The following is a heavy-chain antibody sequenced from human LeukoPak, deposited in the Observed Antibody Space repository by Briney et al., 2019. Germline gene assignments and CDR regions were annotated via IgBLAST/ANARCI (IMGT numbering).Heavy chain of an antibody. D-gene: IGHD4-17*01. J-gene: IGHJ3*02. CDR2: INSDGSST. V-gene: IGHV3-74*01. CDR3: AREAYGDYGFYAFDI. CDR1: GFTFSSYW. Sequence: GGSLRLSCAASGFTFSSYWMHWVRQAPGKGLVWVSRINSDGSSTSYADSVKGRFTISRDNAKNTLYLQMNSLRAEDTAVYYCAREAYGDYGFYAFDIWGQGTMVTVSS.